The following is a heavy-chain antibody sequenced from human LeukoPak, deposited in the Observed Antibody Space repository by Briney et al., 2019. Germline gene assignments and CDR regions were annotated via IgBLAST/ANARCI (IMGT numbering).Heavy chain of an antibody. CDR3: ARCLRGSSYYFDY. D-gene: IGHD6-13*01. J-gene: IGHJ4*02. CDR1: GYSISSGYY. CDR2: IYHSGST. V-gene: IGHV4-38-2*01. Sequence: SETLSLTCAVSGYSISSGYYWGWIRQPPGKGLEWIGSIYHSGSTYYNPSLKSRVTISVDTSKNQFSLRLSSVTAADTAVYYCARCLRGSSYYFDYWGQGTLVTVSS.